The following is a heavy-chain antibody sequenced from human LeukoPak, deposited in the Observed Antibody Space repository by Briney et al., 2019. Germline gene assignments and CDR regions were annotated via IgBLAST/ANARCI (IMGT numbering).Heavy chain of an antibody. CDR2: TYYRSKWYN. Sequence: SRTLSLTCAISGDSVSSNTVAWNWIRQSPSRGLEWLGRTYYRSKWYNEYAVSVQSRITIDPDTSKNQFSLQLNSMTPEDTAVYYCARGDRVDLWGQGTLVTVSS. J-gene: IGHJ4*02. V-gene: IGHV6-1*01. CDR3: ARGDRVDL. CDR1: GDSVSSNTVA. D-gene: IGHD3-16*02.